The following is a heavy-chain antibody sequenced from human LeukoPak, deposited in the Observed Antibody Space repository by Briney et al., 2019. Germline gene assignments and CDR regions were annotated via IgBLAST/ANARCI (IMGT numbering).Heavy chain of an antibody. CDR3: ARREVTYDAFDI. J-gene: IGHJ3*02. CDR2: IYYSGST. V-gene: IGHV4-61*08. Sequence: SETLSLTCTVSGGSISSGDYYWSWIRQPPGKGLEWIGYIYYSGSTNYNPSLKSRVTISVDTSKNQFSLKLSSVTAADTAVYYCARREVTYDAFDIWGQGTMVTVSS. D-gene: IGHD2-21*02. CDR1: GGSISSGDYY.